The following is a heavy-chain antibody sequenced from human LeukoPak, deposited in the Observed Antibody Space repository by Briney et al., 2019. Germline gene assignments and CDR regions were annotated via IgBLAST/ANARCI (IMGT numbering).Heavy chain of an antibody. V-gene: IGHV1-2*02. D-gene: IGHD3-10*01. CDR1: GYTFTGYY. J-gene: IGHJ4*02. CDR3: ARDSNYYGSGSYYNADY. CDR2: INPNSGGS. Sequence: ASVKVSCKASGYTFTGYYMHWVRQAPGQGLEWMGLINPNSGGSNFAQKFQGRVTMTRDTSISTAYMELNRLRSDDTAVYYCARDSNYYGSGSYYNADYWGQGTLVTVSS.